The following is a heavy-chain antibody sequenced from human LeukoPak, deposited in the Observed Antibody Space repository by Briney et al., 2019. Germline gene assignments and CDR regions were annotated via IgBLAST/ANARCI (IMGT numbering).Heavy chain of an antibody. D-gene: IGHD1-26*01. Sequence: SGPTLVKPTQTLTLTCTFSGFLLSTSGVGVGWIRQPPGKALEWLALIYWDDNKSYSPSLKNRLTITKDTSKNQVVLKMPNLDPVDTATYYCAHWESGYFHLWGRGTLVTVSS. CDR2: IYWDDNK. J-gene: IGHJ2*01. CDR1: GFLLSTSGVG. CDR3: AHWESGYFHL. V-gene: IGHV2-5*02.